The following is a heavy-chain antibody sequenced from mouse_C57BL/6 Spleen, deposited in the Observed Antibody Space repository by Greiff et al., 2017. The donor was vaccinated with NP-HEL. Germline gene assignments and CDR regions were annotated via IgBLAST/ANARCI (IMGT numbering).Heavy chain of an antibody. CDR3: ASQNWDGYFDV. CDR1: EYEFPSHD. Sequence: EVKLMESGGGLVQPGESLKLSCESNEYEFPSHDMSWVRKTPEKRLELVAAINSDGGSTYYPDTMERRFIISRDNTKKTLYLQMSSLRSEDTALYYCASQNWDGYFDVWGTGTTVTVSS. CDR2: INSDGGST. J-gene: IGHJ1*03. V-gene: IGHV5-2*01. D-gene: IGHD4-1*01.